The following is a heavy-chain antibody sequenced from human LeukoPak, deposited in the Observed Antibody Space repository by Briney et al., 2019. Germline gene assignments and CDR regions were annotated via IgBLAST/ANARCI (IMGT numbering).Heavy chain of an antibody. J-gene: IGHJ4*02. V-gene: IGHV4-30-2*02. D-gene: IGHD1-1*01. CDR2: IYHSGST. CDR1: GGSISSGGYS. Sequence: SETLSLTCAVSGGSISSGGYSWSWIRQPPGKGLEWIGYIYHSGSTYYNPSLKSRVTISVDRSKNQFSLKLSSVTAADTAVYYCARYENPFDYWGQGTLVTVSS. CDR3: ARYENPFDY.